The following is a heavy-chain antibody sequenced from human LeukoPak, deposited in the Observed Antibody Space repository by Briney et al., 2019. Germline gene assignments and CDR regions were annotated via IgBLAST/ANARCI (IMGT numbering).Heavy chain of an antibody. Sequence: SETLSLTCTVSGGSISSGSYYWSWIRQPAGKGLEWIGSIDYSGNTNYNPSLKSRVTISVDMSKNQFPLKLSSVTAADTAVYYCARDRYYYDSSARYFXYXXXXTLVTVSX. J-gene: IGHJ4*02. CDR1: GGSISSGSYY. CDR3: ARDRYYYDSSARYFXY. CDR2: IDYSGNT. D-gene: IGHD3-22*01. V-gene: IGHV4-39*06.